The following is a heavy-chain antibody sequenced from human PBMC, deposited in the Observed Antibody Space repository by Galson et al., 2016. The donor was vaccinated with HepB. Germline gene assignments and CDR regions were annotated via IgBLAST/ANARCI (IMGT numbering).Heavy chain of an antibody. CDR2: IYYSGST. Sequence: TLSLTCTVSGGSINSGGYYWSWIRHHPGTGLEWIGDIYYSGSTSYNPSLKSRVSISLDTSQNQIYLNLKFVTSADTAVYYCAREDRDLALVRPWGQGNLVTVSS. CDR3: AREDRDLALVRP. D-gene: IGHD6-6*01. J-gene: IGHJ5*02. CDR1: GGSINSGGYY. V-gene: IGHV4-31*03.